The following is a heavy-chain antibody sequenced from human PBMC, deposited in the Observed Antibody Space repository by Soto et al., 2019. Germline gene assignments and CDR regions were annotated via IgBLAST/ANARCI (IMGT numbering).Heavy chain of an antibody. CDR3: AKVGGSYWAFDI. CDR2: ISWNSGSI. V-gene: IGHV3-9*01. J-gene: IGHJ3*02. CDR1: GFTFDDYA. D-gene: IGHD1-26*01. Sequence: GGSLRLSCAASGFTFDDYAMHWVRQAPGKGLEWVSGISWNSGSIGYADSVKGRFTISRDNAKNSLYLQMNSLRAEDTAVYYCAKVGGSYWAFDIWGQGTMVTVSS.